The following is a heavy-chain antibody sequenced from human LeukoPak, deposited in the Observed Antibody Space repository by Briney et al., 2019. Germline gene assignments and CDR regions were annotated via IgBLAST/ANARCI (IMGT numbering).Heavy chain of an antibody. CDR3: ARVTGYCTNGVCYDYYYYYMDV. CDR1: GYTFTGYY. V-gene: IGHV1-2*02. D-gene: IGHD2-8*01. Sequence: ASVKVSCTASGYTFTGYYMHWVRQAPGQGLEWMGWINPNSGGTNYSQKFQGRVTMTMDTSISTAYMELSRLRSDDTAVYSCARVTGYCTNGVCYDYYYYYMDVWGKGTTVTVSS. CDR2: INPNSGGT. J-gene: IGHJ6*03.